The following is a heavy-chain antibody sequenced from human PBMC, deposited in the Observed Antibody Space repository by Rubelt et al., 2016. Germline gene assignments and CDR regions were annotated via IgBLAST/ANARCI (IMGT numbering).Heavy chain of an antibody. J-gene: IGHJ4*02. CDR2: ISASGGAT. CDR3: AKGGRPTGDRYYFNY. V-gene: IGHV3-23*01. Sequence: GKGLEWVSGISASGGATYYADSVRGRFTISRDNSKNTLYLQMNSLRAEDTAVYYCAKGGRPTGDRYYFNYWGQGTLVTVSS. D-gene: IGHD7-27*01.